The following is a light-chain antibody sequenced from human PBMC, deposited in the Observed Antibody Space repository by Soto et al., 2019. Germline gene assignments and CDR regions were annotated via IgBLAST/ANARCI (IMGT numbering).Light chain of an antibody. CDR2: AAS. Sequence: DIRMTQSPSSLSASVGDRVIITCRASQSISSYLNWYQQKPGKGPKLLIYAASSLHSGVPSRFSGSGSGTDFTLTISGLETEDFAVYFCLHRNNWPPRFTFGPGTAVEVK. CDR1: QSISSY. J-gene: IGKJ3*01. CDR3: LHRNNWPPRFT. V-gene: IGKV1-39*01.